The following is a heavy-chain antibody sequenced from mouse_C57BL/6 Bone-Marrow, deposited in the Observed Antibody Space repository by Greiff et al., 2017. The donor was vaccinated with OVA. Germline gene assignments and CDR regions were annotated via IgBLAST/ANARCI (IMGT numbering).Heavy chain of an antibody. Sequence: QVQLKQSGAELVKPGASVKLSCKASGYTFTEYTIHWVKQRSGQGLEWIGWFYPGSGSIKYNEKFKDKATLTADKSSSTVYMELSRLTSEDSAVYFCARHEDNGYYDYYAMDYWGKGTSVTVSS. D-gene: IGHD2-3*01. CDR2: FYPGSGSI. J-gene: IGHJ4*01. V-gene: IGHV1-62-2*01. CDR3: ARHEDNGYYDYYAMDY. CDR1: GYTFTEYT.